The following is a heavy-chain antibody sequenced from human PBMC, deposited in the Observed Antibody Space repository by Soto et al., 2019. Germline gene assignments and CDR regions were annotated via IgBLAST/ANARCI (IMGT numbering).Heavy chain of an antibody. Sequence: SVKVSCKASGYTFTGYYMHWVRQAPGQRLEWMGWINPIFGTANYAQKFQGRVTITADESTSTAYMELSSLRSEDTAVYYCARVSRDCSGGRCYSPGWFDPWGQGTLVSVSS. V-gene: IGHV1-69*13. CDR3: ARVSRDCSGGRCYSPGWFDP. J-gene: IGHJ5*02. D-gene: IGHD2-15*01. CDR2: INPIFGTA. CDR1: GYTFTGYY.